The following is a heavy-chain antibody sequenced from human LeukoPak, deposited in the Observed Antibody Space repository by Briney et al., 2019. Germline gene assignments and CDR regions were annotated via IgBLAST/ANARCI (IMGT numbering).Heavy chain of an antibody. D-gene: IGHD3-3*01. J-gene: IGHJ4*02. Sequence: GGSLRLSCVASGFNFNNYAMSWVRQAPGRGLEWLSSISNSGANIDYRNSVKGRFTISRDNSKSTLYLQMDSLGAEDTAVYYCARDLPYYDFWSGSPVGYWGQGTLVTVSS. V-gene: IGHV3-23*01. CDR2: ISNSGANI. CDR3: ARDLPYYDFWSGSPVGY. CDR1: GFNFNNYA.